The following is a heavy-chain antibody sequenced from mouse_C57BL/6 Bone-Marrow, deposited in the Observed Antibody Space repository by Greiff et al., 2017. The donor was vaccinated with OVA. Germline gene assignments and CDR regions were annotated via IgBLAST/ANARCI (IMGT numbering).Heavy chain of an antibody. CDR3: ARRGYGSSYGYFDV. J-gene: IGHJ1*03. V-gene: IGHV1-66*01. CDR2: IYPGSGNT. D-gene: IGHD1-1*01. CDR1: GYSFTSYY. Sequence: ESGPELVKPGASVKISCKASGYSFTSYYIHWVKQRPGQGLEWIGWIYPGSGNTKYNEKFKGKATLTADTSSSTAYMQLSSLTSEDSAVYYCARRGYGSSYGYFDVWGTGTTVTVSS.